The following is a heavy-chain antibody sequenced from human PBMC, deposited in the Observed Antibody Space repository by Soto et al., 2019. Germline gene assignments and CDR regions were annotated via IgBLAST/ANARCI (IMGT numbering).Heavy chain of an antibody. J-gene: IGHJ4*02. Sequence: GGSLRLSCAASGFTFSTYAMSWVRQAPGKGLEWVSAISGSGGSTYYADSVKGRFTISRDNSKNTLYLQMNSLRAEDTAVYYCAKDTLSYFVSSGYYYWNYWGQGTLVTVSS. D-gene: IGHD3-22*01. CDR1: GFTFSTYA. CDR2: ISGSGGST. CDR3: AKDTLSYFVSSGYYYWNY. V-gene: IGHV3-23*01.